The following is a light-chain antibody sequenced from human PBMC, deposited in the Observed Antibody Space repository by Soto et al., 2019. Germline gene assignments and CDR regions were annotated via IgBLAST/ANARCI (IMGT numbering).Light chain of an antibody. CDR2: DAS. V-gene: IGKV3-11*01. CDR3: QQRSNWPPKIT. Sequence: IGLKQSLATVSLNTGERATLSCRASQSVSSYLAWYQQKPGQAPRLLIYDASNRATGIPARFSGSGSGTDFTLTISSLEPEDFAVYYCQQRSNWPPKITFGQGTRLAIK. CDR1: QSVSSY. J-gene: IGKJ5*01.